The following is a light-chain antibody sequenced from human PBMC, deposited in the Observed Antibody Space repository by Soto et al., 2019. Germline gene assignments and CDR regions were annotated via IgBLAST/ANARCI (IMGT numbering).Light chain of an antibody. CDR1: QSVTSSY. CDR2: GAS. V-gene: IGKV3-20*01. Sequence: EIVLTQSPGTLSLSPGERATLSCRASQSVTSSYLAWYHQRPGQAPRLRIYGASSRATGIPDRFSGSGSGTDFALTISRLEPEDYAMYYCQQYGSSLFTFGQGTKLEI. J-gene: IGKJ2*01. CDR3: QQYGSSLFT.